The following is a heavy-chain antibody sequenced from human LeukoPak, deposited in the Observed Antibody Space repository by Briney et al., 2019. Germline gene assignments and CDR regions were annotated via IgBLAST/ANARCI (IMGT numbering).Heavy chain of an antibody. CDR2: ISAYDGNT. V-gene: IGHV1-18*01. D-gene: IGHD1-1*01. CDR3: ARDRAFWSDCRALTY. Sequence: ASVKVSCKASGYTSTTYGISWVRQAPGQGLEWMGWISAYDGNTNYAQNLQGRVTMTTDTSTSTAYMEVRSLRSDDTAVYYCARDRAFWSDCRALTYWGQGTLVTVSS. CDR1: GYTSTTYG. J-gene: IGHJ4*02.